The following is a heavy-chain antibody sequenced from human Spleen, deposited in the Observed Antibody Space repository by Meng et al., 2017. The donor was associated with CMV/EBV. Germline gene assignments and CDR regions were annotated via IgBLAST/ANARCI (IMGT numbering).Heavy chain of an antibody. CDR1: GGSFSGYY. CDR2: INHSGST. J-gene: IGHJ6*02. CDR3: ARARYSNYRYYYYYGMDV. V-gene: IGHV4-34*01. D-gene: IGHD4-11*01. Sequence: SETLSLTCAVYGGSFSGYYWSWIRQPPGKGLEWIGEINHSGSTNCNPSLKSRVTISVDTSKNQFSLKLSSVTAADTAVYYCARARYSNYRYYYYYGMDVWGQGTTVTVSS.